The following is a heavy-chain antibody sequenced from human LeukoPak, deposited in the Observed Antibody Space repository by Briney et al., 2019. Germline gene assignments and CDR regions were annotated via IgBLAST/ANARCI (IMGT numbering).Heavy chain of an antibody. CDR2: ISGSGGST. CDR1: GFTFSSYA. Sequence: GGSLRLSCAASGFTFSSYALSWVRQAPGKGLEWVSAISGSGGSTYYADSVKGRFTISRDTSTNTLYLQINSLRAEDTAVYYCAKDLLYSRYNWFDPWGQGTLVTVSS. CDR3: AKDLLYSRYNWFDP. J-gene: IGHJ5*02. V-gene: IGHV3-23*01. D-gene: IGHD6-13*01.